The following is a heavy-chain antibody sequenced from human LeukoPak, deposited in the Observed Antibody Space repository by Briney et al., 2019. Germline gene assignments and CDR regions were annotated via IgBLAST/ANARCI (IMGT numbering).Heavy chain of an antibody. CDR2: IWYDGSEK. V-gene: IGHV3-33*01. J-gene: IGHJ4*02. CDR1: GFTFRNYG. CDR3: VSEYSGRWYHFGY. Sequence: GGSLRLSCAASGFTFRNYGMRWVRQAPGKGRDWVGVIWYDGSEKYYGDSVKGRFTSSRDNSKKSMYLQMNSLRFEDTAVYYCVSEYSGRWYHFGYWGQGTLVTVSP. D-gene: IGHD5-12*01.